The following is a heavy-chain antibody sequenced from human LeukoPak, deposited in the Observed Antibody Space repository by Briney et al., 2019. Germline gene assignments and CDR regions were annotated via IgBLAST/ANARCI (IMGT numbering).Heavy chain of an antibody. J-gene: IGHJ4*02. V-gene: IGHV4-59*01. CDR2: IHYSGST. Sequence: PSETLSLTCTVSGGSISSYYWSWIRQPPGKGLEWIGYIHYSGSTNYNPSLKSRVTISVDTSKNQFSLKLSSVTAADTAVYYCAGGEVIAAAAAAFDYWGQGTLVTVSS. D-gene: IGHD6-13*01. CDR1: GGSISSYY. CDR3: AGGEVIAAAAAAFDY.